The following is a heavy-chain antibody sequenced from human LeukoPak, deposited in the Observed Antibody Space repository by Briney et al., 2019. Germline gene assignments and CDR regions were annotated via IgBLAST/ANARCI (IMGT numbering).Heavy chain of an antibody. J-gene: IGHJ4*02. D-gene: IGHD3/OR15-3a*01. Sequence: GASVTVSCKASGYTFTDFYIHWVRQAPGQGLEWMGWINPNSGDENYAQKSLGRVIMTRGTSINTAHLELSRLAPGDTGMYYCVRDKYDFWRELWGYWGQGTLITVSS. CDR2: INPNSGDE. CDR1: GYTFTDFY. V-gene: IGHV1-2*02. CDR3: VRDKYDFWRELWGY.